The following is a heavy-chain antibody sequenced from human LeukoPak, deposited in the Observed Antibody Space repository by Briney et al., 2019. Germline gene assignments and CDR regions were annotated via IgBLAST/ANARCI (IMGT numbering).Heavy chain of an antibody. CDR1: GYTFTGYY. CDR2: INPNSGGT. D-gene: IGHD6-19*01. J-gene: IGHJ4*02. CDR3: ARDAAKAWLVYFDY. V-gene: IGHV1-2*02. Sequence: ASVKVSCKASGYTFTGYYMHWVRQAPGQGLEWMGWINPNSGGTNYAQKFRGRVTMTRDTSISTAYMELSRLRSDDTAVYYCARDAAKAWLVYFDYWGQGTLVTVSS.